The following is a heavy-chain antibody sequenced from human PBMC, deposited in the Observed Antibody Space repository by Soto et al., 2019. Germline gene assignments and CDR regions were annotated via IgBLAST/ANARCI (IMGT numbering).Heavy chain of an antibody. CDR2: ISHDGTNK. Sequence: GGSLRVSCEVSGFTFSAYGMHWVRQAPGKGLEWVAAISHDGTNKNYGDSVKGRFTISRDNSKKTLYLQMNSLRPEDTALYYCAKDEYYYSRSGYYIFDSWGQGTLVTVSS. D-gene: IGHD3-22*01. J-gene: IGHJ4*02. V-gene: IGHV3-30*18. CDR1: GFTFSAYG. CDR3: AKDEYYYSRSGYYIFDS.